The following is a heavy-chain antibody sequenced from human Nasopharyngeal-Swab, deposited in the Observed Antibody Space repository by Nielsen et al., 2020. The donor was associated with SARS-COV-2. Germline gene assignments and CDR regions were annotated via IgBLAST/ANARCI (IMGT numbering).Heavy chain of an antibody. V-gene: IGHV3-30*03. Sequence: GESLKISCAASGFTFSSYSMNWVRQAPGKGLEWVAVISYDGSNKYYADSVKGRFTISRDNSKNTLYLQMNSLRAEDTAVYYCARDRDVVVVAATPGVCDYWGQGTLVTVSS. D-gene: IGHD2-15*01. CDR2: ISYDGSNK. J-gene: IGHJ4*02. CDR3: ARDRDVVVVAATPGVCDY. CDR1: GFTFSSYS.